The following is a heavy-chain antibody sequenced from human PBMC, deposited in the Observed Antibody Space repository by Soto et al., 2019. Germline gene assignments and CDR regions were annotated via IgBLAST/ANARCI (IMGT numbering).Heavy chain of an antibody. Sequence: SETLSLTCTVSGGSISSYYWSWIRQPPGKGLEWIGYIYYSGSTNYNPSLKSRVTISVDTSKTQFSLKLSSVTAADTAVYYCARRSPVYDILPGPIYYFDYWGQGTLVTVSS. CDR1: GGSISSYY. J-gene: IGHJ4*02. V-gene: IGHV4-59*08. D-gene: IGHD3-9*01. CDR3: ARRSPVYDILPGPIYYFDY. CDR2: IYYSGST.